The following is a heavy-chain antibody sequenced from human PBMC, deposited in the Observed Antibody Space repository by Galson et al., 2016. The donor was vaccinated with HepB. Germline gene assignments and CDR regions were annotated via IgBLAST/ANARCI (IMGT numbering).Heavy chain of an antibody. J-gene: IGHJ4*02. CDR2: INPSGGST. CDR3: ARDPTYGDYVSY. D-gene: IGHD4-17*01. CDR1: GYTLRSYY. Sequence: SVKVSCKASGYTLRSYYMHWVRQAPGQGLEWMGIINPSGGSTTYEQKFQGRVIMTRDTSTNTVYMQLSSLRSEDTAVYYCARDPTYGDYVSYWGQGTLVTFS. V-gene: IGHV1-46*01.